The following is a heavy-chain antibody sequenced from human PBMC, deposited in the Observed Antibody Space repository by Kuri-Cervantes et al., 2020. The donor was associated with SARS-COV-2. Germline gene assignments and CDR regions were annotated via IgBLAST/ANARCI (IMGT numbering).Heavy chain of an antibody. V-gene: IGHV4-59*11. J-gene: IGHJ4*02. D-gene: IGHD2-2*01. Sequence: SETLSLTCTVSGGSISGHYWSWIRQPPGKGLEWIGNIFYSGSTNYNPSLKSRVTMSVATSKNQFSLKLNSVTAADTAVYYCARGRSTSCYPHWGQGTLVTVSS. CDR1: GGSISGHY. CDR3: ARGRSTSCYPH. CDR2: IFYSGST.